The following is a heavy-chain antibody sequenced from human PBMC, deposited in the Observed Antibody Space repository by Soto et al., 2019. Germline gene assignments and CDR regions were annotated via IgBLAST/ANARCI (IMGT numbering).Heavy chain of an antibody. D-gene: IGHD5-18*01. V-gene: IGHV4-31*03. J-gene: IGHJ5*02. CDR3: VRALRHTAMVYPWFDP. Sequence: SETLSLTCTVSGASVSTGAYYWGWVRQRPGRGLEWIGYVYESGYTYYNMSLKSRLTISLDRSNNQFSLGLTSVTAADTAVYYCVRALRHTAMVYPWFDPWAQGTIVTVSA. CDR1: GASVSTGAYY. CDR2: VYESGYT.